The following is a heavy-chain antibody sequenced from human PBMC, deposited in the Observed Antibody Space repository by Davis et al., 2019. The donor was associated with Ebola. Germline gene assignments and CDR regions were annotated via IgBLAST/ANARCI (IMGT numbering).Heavy chain of an antibody. CDR2: ISYDGSNK. CDR3: ASQPSTGQWLVLYYGMDV. D-gene: IGHD6-19*01. V-gene: IGHV3-30*03. J-gene: IGHJ6*02. CDR1: GFTFSSYG. Sequence: GGSLRLSCAASGFTFSSYGMHWVRQAPGKGLEWVAVISYDGSNKYYADSVKGRFTISRDNSKNTLYLQMNSLIAEDTAVYYCASQPSTGQWLVLYYGMDVWGQGTTVTVSS.